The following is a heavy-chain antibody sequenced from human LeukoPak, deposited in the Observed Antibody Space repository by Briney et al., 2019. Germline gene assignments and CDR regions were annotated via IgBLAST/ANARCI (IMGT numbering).Heavy chain of an antibody. V-gene: IGHV4-31*03. CDR2: IYYSGST. J-gene: IGHJ6*02. CDR1: GGSISSGGYY. CDR3: ASHSKEYGSVYYYGMDV. Sequence: SETLSLTCTVSGGSISSGGYYWSWIRQHPGTGLEWIGYIYYSGSTYYNPSLKSRVTISVDTSKNQFSLKLSSVTAADTAVYYCASHSKEYGSVYYYGMDVWGQGTTVTVSS. D-gene: IGHD2-2*01.